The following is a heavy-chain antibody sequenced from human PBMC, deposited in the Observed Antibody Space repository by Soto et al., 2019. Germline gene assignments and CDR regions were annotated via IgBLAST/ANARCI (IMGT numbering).Heavy chain of an antibody. CDR2: IIPILGIA. J-gene: IGHJ6*02. V-gene: IGHV1-69*08. Sequence: QVQLVQSGAEVKKPGSSVKVSCKASGGTFSSYTISWVRQAPGQGLEWMGRIIPILGIANYAQKFQGRVTITADKSTSTAYMELSSLRSEDTAVYYCARDLIVVTAIFISRGMDVWGQGTTVTVSS. CDR3: ARDLIVVTAIFISRGMDV. D-gene: IGHD2-21*02. CDR1: GGTFSSYT.